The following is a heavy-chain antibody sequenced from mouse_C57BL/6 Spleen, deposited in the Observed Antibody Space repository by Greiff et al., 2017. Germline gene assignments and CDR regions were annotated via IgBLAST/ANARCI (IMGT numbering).Heavy chain of an antibody. CDR2: IYPGSGST. D-gene: IGHD2-1*01. CDR1: GYTFTSYW. CDR3: ARRDGNYVYFDY. J-gene: IGHJ2*01. V-gene: IGHV1-55*01. Sequence: VQLQQPGAELVKPGASVKMSCKASGYTFTSYWITWVKQRPGQGLEWIGDIYPGSGSTNYNEKFKSKATLTVDTSSSTAYMQLSSLTSEDSAVYYCARRDGNYVYFDYWGQGTTLTVSS.